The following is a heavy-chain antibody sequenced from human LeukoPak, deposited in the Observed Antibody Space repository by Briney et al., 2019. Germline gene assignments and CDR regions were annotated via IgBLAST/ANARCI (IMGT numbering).Heavy chain of an antibody. CDR2: INPNSGGT. CDR1: VYTFTDYY. V-gene: IGHV1-2*02. J-gene: IGHJ4*02. Sequence: ASVKVSFKASVYTFTDYYMHELRQAPGQGRDWMGLINPNSGGTNYVQKFQGRATMTRDPSISTAYMELSRLRSDDTAVYYCARVSSRDSWGQGTLVTVSS. CDR3: ARVSSRDS.